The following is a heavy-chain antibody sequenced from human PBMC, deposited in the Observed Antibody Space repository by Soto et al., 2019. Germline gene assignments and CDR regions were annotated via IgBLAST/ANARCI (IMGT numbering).Heavy chain of an antibody. V-gene: IGHV1-18*04. J-gene: IGHJ4*02. Sequence: QVQLVQSGSEVKKPGASVNVSCKAFGYTFTSYGFSWVRQVPGQGLEWLGGISAFNGDTQYAQTMKGRLTVTTDTATTTVHMQLRSLTPADTAVYYCTREAGWQRMVPDDWGQGTLVSVS. D-gene: IGHD6-25*01. CDR1: GYTFTSYG. CDR2: ISAFNGDT. CDR3: TREAGWQRMVPDD.